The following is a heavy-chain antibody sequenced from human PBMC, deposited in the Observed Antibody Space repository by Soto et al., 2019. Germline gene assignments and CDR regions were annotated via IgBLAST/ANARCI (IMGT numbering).Heavy chain of an antibody. D-gene: IGHD6-13*01. Sequence: DVELSEAGGGLVQPGGSLRLSCAASGFNFRSYAMSWVRRAPGKGLEWVSAISGSGGTSYFADSVRGRFTISRDNSKNTRYLQRSSLRVEDTAEYCCAKGRGSSRTIDYWGHGTLVTVSS. CDR1: GFNFRSYA. V-gene: IGHV3-23*01. J-gene: IGHJ4*01. CDR2: ISGSGGTS. CDR3: AKGRGSSRTIDY.